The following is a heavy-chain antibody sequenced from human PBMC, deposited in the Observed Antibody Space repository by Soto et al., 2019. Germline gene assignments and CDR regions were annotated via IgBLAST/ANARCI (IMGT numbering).Heavy chain of an antibody. CDR1: GYTFTSYG. V-gene: IGHV1-18*01. CDR2: ISAYNGNT. Sequence: ASVKVSCKASGYTFTSYGISWVRQAPGQGLEWMGWISAYNGNTNYAQKLQGRVTMTTDTSTSTAYMELRSLRSDDTAVYYCARVNRDYQLLWEGSGWYPYWGQGTLVTVSS. J-gene: IGHJ4*02. D-gene: IGHD2-2*01. CDR3: ARVNRDYQLLWEGSGWYPY.